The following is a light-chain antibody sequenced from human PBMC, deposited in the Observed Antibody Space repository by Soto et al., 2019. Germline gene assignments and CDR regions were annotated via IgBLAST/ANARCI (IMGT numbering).Light chain of an antibody. Sequence: DIQMTQSPSSLSASVGDRVTITCQASQDVNIYLNWYQQKPGKAPNLLIYGSSKLEAGVPSRFSGSGSGTHFTFTISSLQPEDIASYYCQQYANLPFTFGPGTKVDVK. V-gene: IGKV1-33*01. J-gene: IGKJ3*01. CDR2: GSS. CDR1: QDVNIY. CDR3: QQYANLPFT.